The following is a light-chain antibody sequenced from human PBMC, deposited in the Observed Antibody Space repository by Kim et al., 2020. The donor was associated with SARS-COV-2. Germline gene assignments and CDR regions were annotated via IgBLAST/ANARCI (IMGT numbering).Light chain of an antibody. CDR2: QDS. CDR1: KLRNKY. J-gene: IGLJ2*01. Sequence: SYELTQPPSVSVSPGQTASIPCSGDKLRNKYVCWYHQKPGQSPLLAIYQDSRRPSGIPERFSGSNSGNTATLTISGAQAVDEGDYYCQAWDSTNVVFGGGTQLTVL. V-gene: IGLV3-1*01. CDR3: QAWDSTNVV.